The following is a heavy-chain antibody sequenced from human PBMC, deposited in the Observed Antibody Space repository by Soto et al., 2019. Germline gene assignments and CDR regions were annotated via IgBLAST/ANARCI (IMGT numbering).Heavy chain of an antibody. D-gene: IGHD6-13*01. V-gene: IGHV4-31*03. Sequence: SETLSLTCTVPGGSINNGDYYWNWIRQHPEKGLEWMGYINYRGTTFYSPSLKSRIIISVDTSKNQFSLKLSSVTAADTAVYYCARDAPGAAPYWGQGTLVTVSS. CDR1: GGSINNGDYY. CDR2: INYRGTT. J-gene: IGHJ4*02. CDR3: ARDAPGAAPY.